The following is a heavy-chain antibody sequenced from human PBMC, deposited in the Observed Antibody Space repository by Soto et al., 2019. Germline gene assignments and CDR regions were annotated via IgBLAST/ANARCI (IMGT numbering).Heavy chain of an antibody. Sequence: PSETLSLTCTVSGDSITSGDNYWSWIRQPPGKGLEWIGYIYHSGHTYYNPSLKSRLSISVDTSKNHFSLTLTSMTAADTAVYYCARTYWSGGGRRLFDSWGQGALVTVSS. CDR2: IYHSGHT. CDR3: ARTYWSGGGRRLFDS. D-gene: IGHD2-15*01. V-gene: IGHV4-30-4*01. CDR1: GDSITSGDNY. J-gene: IGHJ4*02.